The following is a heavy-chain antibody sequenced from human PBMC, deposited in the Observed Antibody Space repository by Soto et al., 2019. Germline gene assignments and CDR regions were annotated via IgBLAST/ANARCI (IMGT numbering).Heavy chain of an antibody. J-gene: IGHJ4*02. CDR2: INAGNGNT. D-gene: IGHD3-3*01. CDR3: ARGQRITIFGVVIIRFDY. V-gene: IGHV1-3*01. CDR1: GYTFTSYA. Sequence: ASVKVSCKASGYTFTSYAMHWVRQAPGQRLEWMGWINAGNGNTKYSQKFQGRVTITRDTSASTAYMELSSLRSEDTAVYYCARGQRITIFGVVIIRFDYWGQGTLVTVSS.